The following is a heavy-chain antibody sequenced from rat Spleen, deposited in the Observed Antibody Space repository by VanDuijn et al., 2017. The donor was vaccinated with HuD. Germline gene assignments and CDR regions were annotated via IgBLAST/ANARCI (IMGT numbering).Heavy chain of an antibody. D-gene: IGHD1-8*01. Sequence: EVQLVESGGGLVRPGRSMKLSCAASGFTFNDYYMSWVRQAPKRGLEWVATISNDGSLTFYRDSVKGRFTFSRDNAKNTLYLQMDSLRSEDTATYYCASPVGGYFDFWGPGT. V-gene: IGHV5-7*01. CDR3: ASPVGGYFDF. CDR2: ISNDGSLT. J-gene: IGHJ1*01. CDR1: GFTFNDYY.